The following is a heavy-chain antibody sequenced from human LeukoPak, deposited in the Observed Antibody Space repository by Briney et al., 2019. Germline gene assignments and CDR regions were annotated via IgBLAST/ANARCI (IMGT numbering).Heavy chain of an antibody. CDR3: AKDPNGDYVGTFDM. Sequence: AGGSLRLSCAAFGFRFSSFGMSWVRQAPGKGPEWVSFISGNGGRTDYAESVKGRFTISRDNSKSTVYLQMNSLRDEDTAAYYCAKDPNGDYVGTFDMWGRGTMVTVSS. CDR1: GFRFSSFG. D-gene: IGHD4-17*01. J-gene: IGHJ3*02. CDR2: ISGNGGRT. V-gene: IGHV3-23*01.